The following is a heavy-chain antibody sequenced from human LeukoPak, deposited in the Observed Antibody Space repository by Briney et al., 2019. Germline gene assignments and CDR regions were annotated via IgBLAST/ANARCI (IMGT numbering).Heavy chain of an antibody. CDR2: IKSKTDGGTT. J-gene: IGHJ4*02. Sequence: PGGSLRLSCVASGFTFSNSWMSWVRQAPGKGLEWVGRIKSKTDGGTTDYAAPVKGRFTISRDDSKNTLYLQMNRLKTADTAVYYCTTLDDWNYSIDYWGQGTLVTVSS. D-gene: IGHD1-7*01. V-gene: IGHV3-15*01. CDR1: GFTFSNSW. CDR3: TTLDDWNYSIDY.